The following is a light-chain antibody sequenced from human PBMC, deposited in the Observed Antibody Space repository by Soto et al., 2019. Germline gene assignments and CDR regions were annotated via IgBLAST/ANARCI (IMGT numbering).Light chain of an antibody. CDR1: SSDVGGYNY. V-gene: IGLV2-11*01. Sequence: QSVLTQPRSVSGSPGQSVTISCTGTSSDVGGYNYVSWYQQHPGKAPKLILFEVNKRPSGVSGRFSGSKSGNTASLTISGLQAEDEADYYCCSFTSSNTHVFGTGTKLTVL. J-gene: IGLJ1*01. CDR3: CSFTSSNTHV. CDR2: EVN.